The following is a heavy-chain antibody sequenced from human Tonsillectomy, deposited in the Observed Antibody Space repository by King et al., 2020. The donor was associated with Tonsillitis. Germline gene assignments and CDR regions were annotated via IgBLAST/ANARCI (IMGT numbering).Heavy chain of an antibody. Sequence: VQLVESGGGLIQPGGSLRLSCAASGFTVSSNYMTCVRQAPGKGLEGVSVIYSGGSTYYADSVKGRFTISRDNSKNTLYLQMNSLRAEDTAVYYCARDLMGATAGFDYWGQGTLVTVSS. CDR3: ARDLMGATAGFDY. CDR1: GFTVSSNY. J-gene: IGHJ4*02. V-gene: IGHV3-53*01. CDR2: IYSGGST. D-gene: IGHD1-26*01.